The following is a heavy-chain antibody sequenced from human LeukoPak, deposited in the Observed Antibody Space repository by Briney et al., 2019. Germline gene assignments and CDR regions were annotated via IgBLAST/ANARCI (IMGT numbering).Heavy chain of an antibody. J-gene: IGHJ4*02. D-gene: IGHD4-17*01. V-gene: IGHV3-21*01. CDR1: GFTFNTYG. CDR3: ARGGNDYGEWDY. CDR2: ISSSSSYI. Sequence: GGSLRLSCAASGFTFNTYGMHWVRQAPGKGLEWVSSISSSSSYIYYADSVKGRFTISRDNAKNSLYLQMNSLRAEDTAVYYWARGGNDYGEWDYWGKEPLVTVS.